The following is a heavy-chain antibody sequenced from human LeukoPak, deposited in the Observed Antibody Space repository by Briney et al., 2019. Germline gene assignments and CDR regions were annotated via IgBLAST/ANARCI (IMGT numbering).Heavy chain of an antibody. CDR3: ARGGGRVGASFDY. Sequence: SETLSLTCTVSGGSISSGGYYWSWIRQPAGKGLEWIGRIYTSGRTNYNPSLKSRVTISVDTSKNRFSLKLSSVTAADTAVYYCARGGGRVGASFDYWGQGTLVTVSS. V-gene: IGHV4-61*02. D-gene: IGHD1-26*01. CDR1: GGSISSGGYY. CDR2: IYTSGRT. J-gene: IGHJ4*02.